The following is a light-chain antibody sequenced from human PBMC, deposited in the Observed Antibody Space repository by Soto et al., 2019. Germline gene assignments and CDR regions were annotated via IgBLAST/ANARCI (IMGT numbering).Light chain of an antibody. Sequence: EIVMTPSPATLSVSPWERATLSCRASPRSNNHLAWYQQNPGQAPRLLIYGASTRAAGVPARFSCSGSGTELSHTSISLQPEDSAGYYCQQYSIGPPWTVGQGNRVEIK. J-gene: IGKJ1*01. CDR3: QQYSIGPPWT. V-gene: IGKV3D-15*01. CDR2: GAS. CDR1: PRSNNH.